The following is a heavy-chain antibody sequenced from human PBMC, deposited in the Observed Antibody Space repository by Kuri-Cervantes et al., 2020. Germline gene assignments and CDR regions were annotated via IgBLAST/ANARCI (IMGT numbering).Heavy chain of an antibody. CDR2: INPNSGGT. CDR1: GGTFSSYT. J-gene: IGHJ6*02. D-gene: IGHD5-18*01. Sequence: ASVTVSCKASGGTFSSYTISWVRQAPGQGLEWMGWINPNSGGTNYAQKFQGRVTMTRDTSISTAYMELSRLRSDDTAVYYCASLDTAIDYYGMDVWGQGTTVTVSS. CDR3: ASLDTAIDYYGMDV. V-gene: IGHV1-2*02.